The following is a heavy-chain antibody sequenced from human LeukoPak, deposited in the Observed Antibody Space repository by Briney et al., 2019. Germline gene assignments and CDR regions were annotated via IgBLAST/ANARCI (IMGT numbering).Heavy chain of an antibody. D-gene: IGHD3-10*01. Sequence: ASVKVSCKVSGYTLTELSMHWVRQAPGKGLEWMGGFDPEDGETIYAQKFQGRVTMTEDTSTDTAYMELSSLRSEDTAVYYCATAPRFTYGSAYYYYYYMYVWGKGTTVTVSS. CDR2: FDPEDGET. CDR3: ATAPRFTYGSAYYYYYYMYV. V-gene: IGHV1-24*01. CDR1: GYTLTELS. J-gene: IGHJ6*03.